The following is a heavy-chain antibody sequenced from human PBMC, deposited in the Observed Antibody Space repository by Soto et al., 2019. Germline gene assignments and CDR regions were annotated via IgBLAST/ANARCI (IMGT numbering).Heavy chain of an antibody. CDR3: ARHGDYFFDF. CDR2: MHPSGNT. J-gene: IGHJ4*02. CDR1: GASVSSGNW. V-gene: IGHV4-4*02. D-gene: IGHD2-21*01. Sequence: QVQLQESGPGLLKPSGTLFLTCAVSGASVSSGNWWSWVRQPPGKGLEWIGEMHPSGNTNYNPSLKSRVSVSVDTSKNQLTLHLNSLTAADTAVYFCARHGDYFFDFWGQGTLVTVSS.